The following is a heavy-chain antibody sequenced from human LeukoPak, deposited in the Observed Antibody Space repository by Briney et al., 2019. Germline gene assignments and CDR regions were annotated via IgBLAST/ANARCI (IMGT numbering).Heavy chain of an antibody. V-gene: IGHV4-38-2*01. D-gene: IGHD3-10*01. Sequence: SETLSLTCAVSGDSISSGYYWGWVRQPPGKGLEWIGNVYHSGSTYYNPSLKSRVTISVDTSKNQFSLKLSSVTAADTAVYYCARQGITMVRDRFDYWGQGTLVTVSS. CDR2: VYHSGST. CDR1: GDSISSGYY. J-gene: IGHJ4*02. CDR3: ARQGITMVRDRFDY.